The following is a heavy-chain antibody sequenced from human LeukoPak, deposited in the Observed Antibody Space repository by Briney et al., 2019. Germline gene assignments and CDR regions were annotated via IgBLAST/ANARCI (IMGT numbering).Heavy chain of an antibody. D-gene: IGHD6-13*01. CDR1: GYTLTELS. CDR3: ARSGAAAGKYFDY. V-gene: IGHV1-24*01. J-gene: IGHJ4*02. CDR2: FDPGDGET. Sequence: ASVRVSCKVSGYTLTELSMHWVRQAPGKGLEWMGGFDPGDGETIYAQKFQGRVTMTEDASTDTAYMELSSLRSEDTAVYYCARSGAAAGKYFDYWGQGTLVTVSS.